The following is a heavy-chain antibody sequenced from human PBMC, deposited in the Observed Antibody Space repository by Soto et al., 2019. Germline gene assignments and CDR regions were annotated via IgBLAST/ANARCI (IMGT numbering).Heavy chain of an antibody. V-gene: IGHV3-7*03. D-gene: IGHD2-21*02. CDR1: GLTFSGHW. J-gene: IGHJ4*02. CDR3: TSRPSGMTYHAVFDF. CDR2: IKPDGSET. Sequence: GGSLRLSCAASGLTFSGHWMTWVRQTPGEGLQWVAAIKPDGSETFYVDSVKGRFTISRDNARNSLFLQMDSLRAEDTAVYYCTSRPSGMTYHAVFDFWGQGTLVTVS.